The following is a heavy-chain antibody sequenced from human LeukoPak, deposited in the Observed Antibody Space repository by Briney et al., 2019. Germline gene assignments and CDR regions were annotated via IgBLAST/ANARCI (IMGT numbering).Heavy chain of an antibody. D-gene: IGHD2-15*01. CDR2: IYYSGST. J-gene: IGHJ4*02. V-gene: IGHV4-59*01. Sequence: SETLSLTCSVSGGSISSYYWSWIRQPPGKGLEWIGYIYYSGSTNYNPSLKSRVTISVDTSKNQFSLKLSSVTAADTAVYYCARTGYCSGGSCTIFDYWGQGTLVTVSS. CDR1: GGSISSYY. CDR3: ARTGYCSGGSCTIFDY.